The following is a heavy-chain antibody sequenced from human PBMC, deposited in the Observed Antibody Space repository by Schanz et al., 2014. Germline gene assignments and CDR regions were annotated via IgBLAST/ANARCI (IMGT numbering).Heavy chain of an antibody. CDR1: GFTFGTYG. D-gene: IGHD3-10*01. J-gene: IGHJ4*02. V-gene: IGHV3-23*01. CDR3: AKEGSGSYYPCFDY. CDR2: ISISGDAT. Sequence: EVQLLESGGGLVQPGGSLRLSCAASGFTFGTYGMSWVRQAPGKGLEWVSTISISGDATYYADSVKGRFTISRDNSRNTLYLQMNSLRAEDTAVYYCAKEGSGSYYPCFDYWGQGTLVTVSS.